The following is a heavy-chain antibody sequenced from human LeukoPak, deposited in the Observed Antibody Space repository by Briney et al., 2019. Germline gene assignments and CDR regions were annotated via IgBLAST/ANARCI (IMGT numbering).Heavy chain of an antibody. V-gene: IGHV4-4*07. J-gene: IGHJ4*02. CDR1: GGFISSYY. CDR2: IYSSGST. CDR3: ASYSGSYAYYAY. D-gene: IGHD1-26*01. Sequence: SETLSLTCTVSGGFISSYYWTWIRQPAGKGLEWIGRIYSSGSTNYNPSLKSRVTMSVDTSKNQFSLKLTSVTAADTAVYYCASYSGSYAYYAYWGQGTLVTVSS.